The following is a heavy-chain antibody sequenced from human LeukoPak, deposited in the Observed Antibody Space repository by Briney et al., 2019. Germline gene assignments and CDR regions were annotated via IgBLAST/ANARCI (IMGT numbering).Heavy chain of an antibody. CDR2: IISDGSSA. CDR3: AKDNRRHYTSGPNPDSLH. Sequence: GGSLRLSCAASGFTFSDYWMHWVRQAPGKGMVWVSRIISDGSSASCADFVKGRFTISRDNAKNSLYLQMNSLRVEDTAFYYCAKDNRRHYTSGPNPDSLHWGQGALVTVSS. V-gene: IGHV3-74*01. D-gene: IGHD6-19*01. CDR1: GFTFSDYW. J-gene: IGHJ4*02.